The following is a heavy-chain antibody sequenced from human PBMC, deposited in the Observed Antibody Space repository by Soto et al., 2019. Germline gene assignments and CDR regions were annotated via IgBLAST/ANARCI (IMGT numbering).Heavy chain of an antibody. CDR1: GYTFTCNS. V-gene: IGHV1-18*04. CDR3: ARIGSASSGWLPDY. J-gene: IGHJ4*01. CDR2: INIYNGNT. Sequence: ASVKVSRKASGYTFTCNSNGWVPQAPGQAPECMEWINIYNGNTKYAQQLQGRVTLTTDTYKSTAYMDLRSLRSDDTAVYYCARIGSASSGWLPDYW. D-gene: IGHD6-19*01.